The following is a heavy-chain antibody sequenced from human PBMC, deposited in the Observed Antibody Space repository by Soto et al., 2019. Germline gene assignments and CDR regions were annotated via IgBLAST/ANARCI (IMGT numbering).Heavy chain of an antibody. Sequence: ASVKVSCKASGYTFTNYCISWVRQAPGQGLEWMGWISAYNGNTKYAQKFQGRVTMTTDTPTSTAYMELRSLRPDDTAVYYCARDRGPEYVTPGNFDYWGQGILVTVSS. CDR1: GYTFTNYC. D-gene: IGHD1-26*01. J-gene: IGHJ4*03. CDR3: ARDRGPEYVTPGNFDY. CDR2: ISAYNGNT. V-gene: IGHV1-18*01.